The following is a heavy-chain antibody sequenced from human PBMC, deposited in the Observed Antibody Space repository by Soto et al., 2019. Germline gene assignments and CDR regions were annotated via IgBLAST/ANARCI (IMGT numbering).Heavy chain of an antibody. V-gene: IGHV4-61*01. CDR3: VGDWGPYWFDP. CDR2: IYDGGTT. Sequence: SETLSLTCTVSGDSLNAGTNYWNWVRQPPGKDLEWIGYIYDGGTTKYNLSLKSRVTISQDTSKNQFSLEIRSVVPSDTAVHYCVGDWGPYWFDPWGQGILVTVSS. CDR1: GDSLNAGTNY. J-gene: IGHJ5*02. D-gene: IGHD3-16*01.